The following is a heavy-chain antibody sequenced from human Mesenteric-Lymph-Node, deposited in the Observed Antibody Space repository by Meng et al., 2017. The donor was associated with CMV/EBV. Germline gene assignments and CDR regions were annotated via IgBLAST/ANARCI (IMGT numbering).Heavy chain of an antibody. Sequence: ASVKVSCKASGYTFTGYYMHWVRQAPGQGLEWMGWINPNSGGTNYAQKFQGRVTMTRDTSISTAYMELSRLRSDDTAVYFCASPRGGYFYYGMDVWGQGTTVTVSS. CDR3: ASPRGGYFYYGMDV. J-gene: IGHJ6*02. CDR1: GYTFTGYY. D-gene: IGHD3-16*01. CDR2: INPNSGGT. V-gene: IGHV1-2*02.